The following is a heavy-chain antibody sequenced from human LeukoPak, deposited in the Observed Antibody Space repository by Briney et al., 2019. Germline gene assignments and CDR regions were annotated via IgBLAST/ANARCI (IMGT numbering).Heavy chain of an antibody. J-gene: IGHJ1*01. D-gene: IGHD3-22*01. V-gene: IGHV4-31*03. CDR1: GGSISSGGYY. CDR2: IYYSGST. CDR3: ARVFDDSSGYYYDEYFQH. Sequence: SQTLSLTCTVSGGSISSGGYYWSWLRQHPGKGLEWIGYIYYSGSTYYNPSLKSRVTISVDTSKNQFSLKLSSVTAADTAVYYCARVFDDSSGYYYDEYFQHWGQGTLVTASS.